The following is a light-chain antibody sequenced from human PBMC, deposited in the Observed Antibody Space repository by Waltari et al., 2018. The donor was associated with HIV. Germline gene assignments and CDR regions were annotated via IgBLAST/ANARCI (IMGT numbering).Light chain of an antibody. V-gene: IGLV2-14*01. CDR2: EVS. CDR1: SSDVGGYNY. J-gene: IGLJ2*01. Sequence: QSALTQPASVSGSPGQSITISCTGTSSDVGGYNYVSWYQQHPGKAPKLMIYEVSNRPAGVSSRFSGSKSGTTASLTISGLQAEDEADYYCSSYTSSSVVFGGGTKLTVL. CDR3: SSYTSSSVV.